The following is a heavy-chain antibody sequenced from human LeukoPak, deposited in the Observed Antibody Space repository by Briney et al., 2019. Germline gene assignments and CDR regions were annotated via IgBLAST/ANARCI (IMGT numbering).Heavy chain of an antibody. D-gene: IGHD5-18*01. CDR1: GGSFSGYY. CDR3: ARMYSYGYYFDY. CDR2: INHSGST. J-gene: IGHJ4*02. Sequence: SETLSLTCAVYGGSFSGYYWSWIRQPPGKGLEWIGEINHSGSTNYNPSLKSRVTISVDMSKNQFSLKLSSVTAADTAVYYCARMYSYGYYFDYWGQGTLVTVSS. V-gene: IGHV4-34*01.